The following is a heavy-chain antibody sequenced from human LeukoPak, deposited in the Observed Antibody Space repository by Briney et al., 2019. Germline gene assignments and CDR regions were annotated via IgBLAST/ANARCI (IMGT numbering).Heavy chain of an antibody. CDR1: GGTFSSYA. CDR2: IIPVFGTA. J-gene: IGHJ4*02. V-gene: IGHV1-69*13. D-gene: IGHD3-22*01. CDR3: ASSYYYDSSGYHYYFDY. Sequence: GASVKVSCKASGGTFSSYAISWVRQAPGQGLEWVGGIIPVFGTANYAQKFQGRVTITADESTSTAYMELSSLRSEDTAVYYCASSYYYDSSGYHYYFDYWGQGTLVTVSS.